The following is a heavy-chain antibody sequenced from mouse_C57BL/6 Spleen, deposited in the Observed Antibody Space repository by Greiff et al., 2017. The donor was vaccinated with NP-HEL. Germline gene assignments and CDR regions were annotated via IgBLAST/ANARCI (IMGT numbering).Heavy chain of an antibody. Sequence: EVHLVESGGGLVKPGGSLKLSCAASGFTFSDYGMHWVRQAPEKGLEWVAYISSGSSTIYYADTVKGRFTISRDNAKNTLFLQMTSLGSEDTAMYDCARRTGTGDWYFDVWGTGTTVTVSS. CDR2: ISSGSSTI. D-gene: IGHD4-1*01. J-gene: IGHJ1*03. CDR1: GFTFSDYG. CDR3: ARRTGTGDWYFDV. V-gene: IGHV5-17*01.